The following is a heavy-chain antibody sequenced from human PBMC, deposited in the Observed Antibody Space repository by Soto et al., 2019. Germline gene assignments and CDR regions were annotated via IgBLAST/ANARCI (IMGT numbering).Heavy chain of an antibody. J-gene: IGHJ6*02. Sequence: GGSLRLSCAASGFTFSSYAMSWVRQAPGKGLEWVSAISGSGGSTYYADSVKGRFTISRDNSKNTLYLQMNSLRAEDTAVYYCAKDSLRWAAPYYYYGMDVWGQGTTVTVSS. V-gene: IGHV3-23*01. CDR1: GFTFSSYA. D-gene: IGHD4-17*01. CDR2: ISGSGGST. CDR3: AKDSLRWAAPYYYYGMDV.